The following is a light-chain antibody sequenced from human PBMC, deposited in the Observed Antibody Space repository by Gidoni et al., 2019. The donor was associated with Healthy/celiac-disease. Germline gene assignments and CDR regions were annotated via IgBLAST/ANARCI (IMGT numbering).Light chain of an antibody. J-gene: IGKJ3*01. Sequence: EIVMTQSPATLSVSPGERATLSCRASQSVSSLIYGASTRATGIPARFSGSGSGTEFTLTISSLQSEDFAVYYCQQYNNWPPLFTFGPGTKVDIK. CDR3: QQYNNWPPLFT. CDR2: GAS. CDR1: QSVSS. V-gene: IGKV3-15*01.